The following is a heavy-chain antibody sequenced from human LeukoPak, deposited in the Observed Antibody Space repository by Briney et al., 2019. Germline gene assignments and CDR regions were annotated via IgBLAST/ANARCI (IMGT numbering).Heavy chain of an antibody. D-gene: IGHD6-13*01. J-gene: IGHJ4*02. CDR2: INGDGSTI. CDR3: ASTIGSAGTQY. V-gene: IGHV3-74*01. Sequence: GGSLRLSCEASGFTFNGHWMNWVRQAPGKGLVWVSLINGDGSTINYADSVKGRFTISRDNAKNRLYLRMNSLGAEDTAVYYCASTIGSAGTQYWGQGTLVTVSP. CDR1: GFTFNGHW.